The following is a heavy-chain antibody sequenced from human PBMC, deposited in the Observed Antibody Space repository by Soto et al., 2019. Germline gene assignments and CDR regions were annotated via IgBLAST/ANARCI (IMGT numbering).Heavy chain of an antibody. Sequence: QVQLVQSVAEVKKPGSSVKVSCKASGGTFSSYAISWVRQAPGQGLEWMGGIIPIFGTANYAQKFQGRVTITAAESTSTAYMELSSLRSEATAVYYCARDGVAAPWFDPWGQGTLVTVSS. CDR3: ARDGVAAPWFDP. CDR2: IIPIFGTA. CDR1: GGTFSSYA. D-gene: IGHD6-6*01. J-gene: IGHJ5*02. V-gene: IGHV1-69*12.